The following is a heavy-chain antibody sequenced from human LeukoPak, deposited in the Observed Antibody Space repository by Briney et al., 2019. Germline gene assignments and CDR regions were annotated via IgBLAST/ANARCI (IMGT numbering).Heavy chain of an antibody. CDR1: GGTFSSYA. CDR3: ARGPYSGYGWLGYYYYYMDV. V-gene: IGHV1-69*13. Sequence: GASVKVSCKASGGTFSSYAISWVRQAPGQGLEWMGGIIPIFGTANYAQKFQGRVTITADESTSTAYMELSSLRSEDTAVYYCARGPYSGYGWLGYYYYYMDVWGKGTTVTISS. D-gene: IGHD5-12*01. J-gene: IGHJ6*03. CDR2: IIPIFGTA.